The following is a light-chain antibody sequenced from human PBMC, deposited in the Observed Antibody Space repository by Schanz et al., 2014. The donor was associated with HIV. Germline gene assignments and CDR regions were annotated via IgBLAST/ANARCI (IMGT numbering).Light chain of an antibody. CDR2: EVS. CDR1: SSDVGSYNL. Sequence: QSALTQPASVSGSPGQSITISCTGTSSDVGSYNLVSWYQQHPGKAPKLMIYEVSERPSGVSNRFSGSKSGNTASLTISGLQAEDEADYYCNSYTSSSTWVFGGGTKVTVL. J-gene: IGLJ3*02. CDR3: NSYTSSSTWV. V-gene: IGLV2-14*02.